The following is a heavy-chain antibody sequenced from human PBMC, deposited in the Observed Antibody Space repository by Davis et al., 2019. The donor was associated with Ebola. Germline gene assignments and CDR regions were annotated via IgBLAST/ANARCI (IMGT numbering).Heavy chain of an antibody. D-gene: IGHD3-3*01. CDR3: VKNGIFGVVMTYNWFDP. CDR1: GFTFSSYW. V-gene: IGHV3-7*01. J-gene: IGHJ5*02. CDR2: IKQDGSEK. Sequence: PGGSLRLSCAASGFTFSSYWMSWVRQAPGKGLEWVANIKQDGSEKYYVDSVKGRFTISRDNAKNSLYLQMNSLRAEDTAVYYCVKNGIFGVVMTYNWFDPWGQGTLVTVSS.